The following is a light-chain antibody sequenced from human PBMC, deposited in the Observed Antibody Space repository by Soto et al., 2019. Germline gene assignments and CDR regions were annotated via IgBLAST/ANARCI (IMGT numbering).Light chain of an antibody. CDR3: QQYNNWPPIT. J-gene: IGKJ5*01. Sequence: EVMMTQSPAALSVSPGDTATLSCRASQSVSNNLAWYQQKPGQAPRLLIYYASTRATDVPARFSGSGSGTEFTLTISSLQSEDFALYYGQQYNNWPPITFGQGTRLEIK. CDR2: YAS. V-gene: IGKV3-15*01. CDR1: QSVSNN.